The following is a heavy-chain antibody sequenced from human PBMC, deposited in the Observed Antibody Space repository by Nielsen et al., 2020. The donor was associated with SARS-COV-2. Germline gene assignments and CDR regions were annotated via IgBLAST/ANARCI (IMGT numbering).Heavy chain of an antibody. CDR2: IWYDGSNK. CDR1: GFTFSSYG. D-gene: IGHD6-19*01. V-gene: IGHV3-33*01. Sequence: GGSLRLSCAASGFTFSSYGMHWVRQAPGKGLEWVAIIWYDGSNKYYADSVKGRFTISRDNSKNTLYLQMNSLRAEDTAVYYCARDLRWAVADPFDYWGQGTLVTVSS. J-gene: IGHJ4*02. CDR3: ARDLRWAVADPFDY.